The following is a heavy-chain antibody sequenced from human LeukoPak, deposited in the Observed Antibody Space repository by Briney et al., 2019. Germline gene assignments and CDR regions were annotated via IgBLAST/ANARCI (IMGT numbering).Heavy chain of an antibody. CDR3: ARVKQAAGISSFEY. CDR1: GGSISSSYW. CDR2: IYHSGST. J-gene: IGHJ4*02. D-gene: IGHD6-19*01. Sequence: PSETLSLTCAVSGGSISSSYWWSWVRQPPGKGLEWIGEIYHSGSTNYNPSPKSRVTISVDKSKNQFSLKLSSVTAADTAAYYCARVKQAAGISSFEYWGQGTLVTVSS. V-gene: IGHV4-4*02.